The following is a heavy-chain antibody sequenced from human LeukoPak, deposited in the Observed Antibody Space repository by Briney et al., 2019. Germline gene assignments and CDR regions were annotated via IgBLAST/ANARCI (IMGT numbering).Heavy chain of an antibody. D-gene: IGHD6-19*01. Sequence: QSGGSLRLSCAASGFTFSNYAMHWVRQAPGKGLQYVLAITSNGDSTYYANSVKGRFTISRDNSKKTLYLQMGSLRAEDMAVYYCARGEAVAGPSGDYWGQGTLVTVSS. CDR1: GFTFSNYA. CDR3: ARGEAVAGPSGDY. CDR2: ITSNGDST. V-gene: IGHV3-64*01. J-gene: IGHJ4*02.